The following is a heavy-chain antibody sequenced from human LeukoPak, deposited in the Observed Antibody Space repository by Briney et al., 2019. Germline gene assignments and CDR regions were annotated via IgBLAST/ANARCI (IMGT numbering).Heavy chain of an antibody. D-gene: IGHD3-16*01. CDR3: ATQRGSYLWGTDFGY. V-gene: IGHV1-2*02. Sequence: ASVKVSFKASGYTFTGYYMHWVRQAPGQGLEWMGWINPNSGDTKFAREFQGRVTMTRHTSISTAYMGLSRLRSDDTAVYYCATQRGSYLWGTDFGYWRQGTLVTVSS. CDR1: GYTFTGYY. CDR2: INPNSGDT. J-gene: IGHJ4*02.